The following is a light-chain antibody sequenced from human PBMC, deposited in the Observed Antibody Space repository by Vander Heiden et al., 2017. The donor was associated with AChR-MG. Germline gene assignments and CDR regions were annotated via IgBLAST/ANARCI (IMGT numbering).Light chain of an antibody. Sequence: QSALTQPASVSGSPGQSITMSCPGPSSAVGSYNHVSWYQQHPGKAPKVTIHDVSSRPSGVSNRFSGSKSGNTASLTISGLLAEDEADYYCSSYSSSSTPWVFGGGTTLTVL. CDR1: SSAVGSYNH. J-gene: IGLJ3*02. V-gene: IGLV2-14*01. CDR3: SSYSSSSTPWV. CDR2: DVS.